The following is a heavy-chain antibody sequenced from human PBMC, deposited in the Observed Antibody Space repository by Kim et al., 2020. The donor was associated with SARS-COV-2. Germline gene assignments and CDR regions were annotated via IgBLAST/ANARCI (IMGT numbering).Heavy chain of an antibody. V-gene: IGHV1-69*01. D-gene: IGHD6-13*01. Sequence: AQKFQGRVTITADESTSTAYMELSSLRSEDTAVYDCARAGQSSSWYDADYWGQGTLVTVSS. CDR3: ARAGQSSSWYDADY. J-gene: IGHJ4*02.